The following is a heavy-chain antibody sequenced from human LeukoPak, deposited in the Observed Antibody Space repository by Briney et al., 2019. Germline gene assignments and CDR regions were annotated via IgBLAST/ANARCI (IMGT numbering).Heavy chain of an antibody. D-gene: IGHD3-22*01. Sequence: SETLSLTCTVSGGSISSGDYYWSWIRQPPGKGLEWIAYMYYSGSTYYNPSLKSRVTMSADTSKNQLSLKLSSVTAADTAVYYCARPHYYDSRIDPWGQGVLVTVSS. CDR3: ARPHYYDSRIDP. CDR2: MYYSGST. V-gene: IGHV4-30-4*01. J-gene: IGHJ5*02. CDR1: GGSISSGDYY.